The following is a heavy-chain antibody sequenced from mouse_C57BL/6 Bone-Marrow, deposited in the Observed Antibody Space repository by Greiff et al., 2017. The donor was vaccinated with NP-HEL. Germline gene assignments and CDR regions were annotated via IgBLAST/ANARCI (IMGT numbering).Heavy chain of an antibody. J-gene: IGHJ3*01. Sequence: EVQLQQSGPGLVKPSQSLSLTCSVTGYSITSGYYWNWIRQFPGNKLEWMGYISYDGSNNYNPSLKNRISITRDTSKNQFFLKLNSVTTEDTATYYCARYGNYVFAYWGQGTLVTVSA. D-gene: IGHD2-1*01. CDR2: ISYDGSN. V-gene: IGHV3-6*01. CDR3: ARYGNYVFAY. CDR1: GYSITSGYY.